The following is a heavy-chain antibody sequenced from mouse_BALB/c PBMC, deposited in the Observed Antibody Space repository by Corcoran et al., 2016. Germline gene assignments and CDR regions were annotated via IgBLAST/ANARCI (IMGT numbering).Heavy chain of an antibody. CDR2: IDPANGNT. D-gene: IGHD4-1*01. J-gene: IGHJ1*01. V-gene: IGHV14-3*02. CDR3: ANWDWYFDV. Sequence: EVQLQQSGAELVKSGASVKLSCTASGFNIKDTYMHWVKQRPEQGLEWIGRIDPANGNTKYDPKFQGKATITADTSSNTAYLQLSSLTSEDTAVYYCANWDWYFDVWGAGTTVTVSS. CDR1: GFNIKDTY.